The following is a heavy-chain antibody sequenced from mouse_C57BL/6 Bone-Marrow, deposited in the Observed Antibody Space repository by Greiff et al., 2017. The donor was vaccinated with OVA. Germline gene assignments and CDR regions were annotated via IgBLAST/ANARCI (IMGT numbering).Heavy chain of an antibody. CDR3: ARDHRGYFDY. CDR2: ISYDGSN. CDR1: GYSITSGYY. Sequence: EVQLVESGPGLVKPSQSLSLTCSVTGYSITSGYYWNWIRQFPGNKLEWMGYISYDGSNNYNPSLKNRISITRDTSKNQFFLKLNSVTTEDTATYYCARDHRGYFDYWGQGTTLTVSS. V-gene: IGHV3-6*01. D-gene: IGHD3-1*01. J-gene: IGHJ2*01.